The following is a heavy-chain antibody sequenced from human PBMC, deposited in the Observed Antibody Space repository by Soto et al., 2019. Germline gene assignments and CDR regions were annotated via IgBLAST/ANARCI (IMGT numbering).Heavy chain of an antibody. Sequence: QVQLVQSGAEVKKPGASVKVSCKASGYTFTNFGISWVRQAPGQGLEWMGWISAYNGNTNYAQKFQGRVTMTTNTSTSTADMEGRSLRLDDTAVYYCARGGTPIDDWGQGTLVTVSS. D-gene: IGHD3-16*01. J-gene: IGHJ4*02. CDR1: GYTFTNFG. CDR2: ISAYNGNT. CDR3: ARGGTPIDD. V-gene: IGHV1-18*01.